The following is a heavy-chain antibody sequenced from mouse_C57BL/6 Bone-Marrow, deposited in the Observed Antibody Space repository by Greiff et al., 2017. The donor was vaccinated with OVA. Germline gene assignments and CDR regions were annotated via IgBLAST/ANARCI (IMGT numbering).Heavy chain of an antibody. CDR2: ISYDGSN. CDR1: GYSITSGYY. CDR3: ASPHSSGEGFAY. V-gene: IGHV3-6*01. J-gene: IGHJ3*01. Sequence: EVKLVESGPGLVKPSQSLSLTCSVTGYSITSGYYWNWIRQFPGNKLEWMGYISYDGSNNYNPSLKNRISITRDTSKHQFFLKLNSVTTEDTATYYCASPHSSGEGFAYWGQGTLVTVSA. D-gene: IGHD3-2*02.